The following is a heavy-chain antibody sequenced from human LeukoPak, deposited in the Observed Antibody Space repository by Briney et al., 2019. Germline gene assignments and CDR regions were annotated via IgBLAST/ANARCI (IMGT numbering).Heavy chain of an antibody. CDR1: GGSINFYY. Sequence: SETLSLTCTVSGGSINFYYWHWMRQPPGKGLEWIGHTFYSGNAKYTPSLKSRVTISVDRSKNQISLNLSSVTVADTAVYYCAKGGPEASAGLSWFDPWGQGTLVTVSS. CDR3: AKGGPEASAGLSWFDP. V-gene: IGHV4-59*01. CDR2: TFYSGNA. D-gene: IGHD1-14*01. J-gene: IGHJ5*02.